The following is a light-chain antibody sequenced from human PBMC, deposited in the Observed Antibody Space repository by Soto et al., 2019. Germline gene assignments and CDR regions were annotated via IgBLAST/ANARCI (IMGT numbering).Light chain of an antibody. J-gene: IGKJ3*01. CDR1: QTLSINS. Sequence: EIVLTQSPDTLSLSPGERATPFCRASQTLSINSLAWYQQKPGQAPRLLIYAASTRDTGIPDRFNGSGSGTDFALTINRLEPEDFAVYYCQQYDGAPLTFGPGTKVDIK. CDR3: QQYDGAPLT. V-gene: IGKV3-20*01. CDR2: AAS.